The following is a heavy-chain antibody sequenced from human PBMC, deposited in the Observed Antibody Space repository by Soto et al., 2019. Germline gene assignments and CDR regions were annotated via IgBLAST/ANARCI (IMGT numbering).Heavy chain of an antibody. CDR1: GGSISSGDYY. Sequence: PSETLSLTCTVSGGSISSGDYYRSWIRQPPGKGLEWIGYIYYSGSTYYNPSLKSRVTISVDTSKNQFSLKLSSVTAADTAVYYCAREHIAAAGNWFDPWGQGTLVTVSS. CDR3: AREHIAAAGNWFDP. D-gene: IGHD6-13*01. CDR2: IYYSGST. V-gene: IGHV4-30-4*01. J-gene: IGHJ5*02.